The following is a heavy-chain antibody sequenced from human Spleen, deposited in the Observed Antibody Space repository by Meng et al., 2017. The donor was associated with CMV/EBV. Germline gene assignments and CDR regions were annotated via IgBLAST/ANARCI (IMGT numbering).Heavy chain of an antibody. J-gene: IGHJ6*02. V-gene: IGHV3-30*02. CDR2: IRSDGSRK. Sequence: GESLKISCAASGFTFSDYWTSWVRQAPGKGLEWVAFIRSDGSRKFYADSVKGRFGISRDNSKSTLNLQMGSLRAEDSAVYYCAKTPPGDWFYNYGLDVWGQGTTVTVSS. D-gene: IGHD3/OR15-3a*01. CDR3: AKTPPGDWFYNYGLDV. CDR1: GFTFSDYW.